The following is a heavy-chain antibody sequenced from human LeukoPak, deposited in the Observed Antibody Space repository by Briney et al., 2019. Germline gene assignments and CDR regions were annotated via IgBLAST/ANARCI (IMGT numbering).Heavy chain of an antibody. J-gene: IGHJ4*02. V-gene: IGHV4-59*01. CDR1: GGSINSYY. CDR3: TRITIHGNSDY. D-gene: IGHD5-24*01. CDR2: IYYSGST. Sequence: PSETLSLTCTVSGGSINSYYWSWIRQPPGKGLEWIGYIYYSGSTKYNPSLKSRVTFSLDMSKNQFSLKLDSVTAADTAMYYCTRITIHGNSDYWGQGTLVTVSS.